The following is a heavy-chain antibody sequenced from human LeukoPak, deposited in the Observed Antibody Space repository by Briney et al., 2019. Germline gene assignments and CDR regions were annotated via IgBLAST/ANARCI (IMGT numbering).Heavy chain of an antibody. CDR1: GGSISSGDYY. CDR2: IYYSGST. CDR3: ARGGLYYYGSGSYYSRGPYYFDY. J-gene: IGHJ4*02. V-gene: IGHV4-30-4*01. Sequence: PSETLSLTCTVSGGSISSGDYYWSWIRQPPGKGLEWIGYIYYSGSTYYNPSLKSRVTISVDTSKNQFSLKLSSVTAADTAVYYCARGGLYYYGSGSYYSRGPYYFDYWGQGTLVTVSS. D-gene: IGHD3-10*01.